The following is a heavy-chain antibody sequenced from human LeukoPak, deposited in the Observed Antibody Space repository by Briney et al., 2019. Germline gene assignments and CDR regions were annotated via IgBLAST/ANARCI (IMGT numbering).Heavy chain of an antibody. CDR3: ARLNGGANLLGDSLDI. D-gene: IGHD4/OR15-4a*01. Sequence: GESLKISCKGSGYSFTSYWIAWVRQMPGKGLEWMGIIYPGDSNVRYSPSFQGQVTISADKSVTTAYLQWSSLKAPDTAMYFCARLNGGANLLGDSLDIWGQGTMVTVSS. J-gene: IGHJ3*02. V-gene: IGHV5-51*01. CDR1: GYSFTSYW. CDR2: IYPGDSNV.